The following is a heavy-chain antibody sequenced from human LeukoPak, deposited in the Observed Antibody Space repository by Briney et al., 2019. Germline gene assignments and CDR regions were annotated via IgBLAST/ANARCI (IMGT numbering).Heavy chain of an antibody. V-gene: IGHV3-30-3*01. CDR2: ISYDGTNK. CDR1: AFTITSYA. J-gene: IGHJ5*02. CDR3: ARDKDLGIANWFDP. D-gene: IGHD3-16*01. Sequence: GGSLRLSGAASAFTITSYAMRCVGHAPGKGLEWVAVISYDGTNKYYAGSVKGRFTISRDNSKNTLYLQMNSLRAEDTAVYYCARDKDLGIANWFDPWGQGTLVTVSS.